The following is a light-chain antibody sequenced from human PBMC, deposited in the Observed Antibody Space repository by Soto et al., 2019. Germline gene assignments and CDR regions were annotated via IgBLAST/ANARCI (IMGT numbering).Light chain of an antibody. Sequence: QSVLTQPASVSGSPGQSITISCTGTSSDVGSYNLVSWYQQHPGKATKLMIYEVSKRPSGVSNRFSGSKSGNTASLTISGLQAEDEADYYCCSYAGSSTFVFGGGTKLTVL. CDR2: EVS. J-gene: IGLJ3*02. CDR1: SSDVGSYNL. CDR3: CSYAGSSTFV. V-gene: IGLV2-23*02.